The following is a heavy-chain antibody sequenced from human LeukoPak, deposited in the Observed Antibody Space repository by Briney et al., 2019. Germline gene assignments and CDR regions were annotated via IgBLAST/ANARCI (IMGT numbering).Heavy chain of an antibody. CDR1: GFTFSSYA. V-gene: IGHV3-21*01. CDR2: ISGSGGAT. Sequence: GGSLRLSCAASGFTFSSYAMNWVRQAPGKGLEWVSAISGSGGATYYADSVKGRFTISRDNAKNSLYLQMNSLRAEDTAVYYCARVGATTPAAFDIWGQGTMVTVSS. D-gene: IGHD1-26*01. J-gene: IGHJ3*02. CDR3: ARVGATTPAAFDI.